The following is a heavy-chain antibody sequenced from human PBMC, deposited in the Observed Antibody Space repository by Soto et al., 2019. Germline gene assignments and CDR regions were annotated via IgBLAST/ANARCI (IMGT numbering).Heavy chain of an antibody. Sequence: QVQLMQSGAEVTKPGASVTLSCKTSGYAFMSYGLSWVRLAPGQGLEWMGWTVAGSGNRIYAQKVQDRINMSIDTSTNTGYMELRRLRSDDSARFFFTIVAGYGSGSRHFDIWGQGTLVTVSS. CDR1: GYAFMSYG. CDR2: TVAGSGNR. D-gene: IGHD3-10*01. CDR3: TIVAGYGSGSRHFDI. J-gene: IGHJ4*02. V-gene: IGHV1-18*01.